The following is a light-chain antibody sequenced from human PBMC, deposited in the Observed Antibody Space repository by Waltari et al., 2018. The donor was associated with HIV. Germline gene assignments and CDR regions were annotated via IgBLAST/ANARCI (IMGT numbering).Light chain of an antibody. CDR1: NVGSKS. CDR3: QVWDGTGGRSSWV. V-gene: IGLV3-21*04. J-gene: IGLJ3*02. CDR2: YDG. Sequence: SYVLTQPPSVSVAPGETARITCGGNNVGSKSVNWYQQKPGQAPVKVIYYDGGRPSGIPERFSGSNSGNTATLTISRVEVGDEADYYCQVWDGTGGRSSWVFGAGTKLSVL.